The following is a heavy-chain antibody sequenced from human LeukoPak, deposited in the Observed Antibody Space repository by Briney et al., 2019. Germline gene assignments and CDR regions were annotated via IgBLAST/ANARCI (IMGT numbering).Heavy chain of an antibody. V-gene: IGHV5-51*01. CDR2: IYLGDSDT. J-gene: IGHJ4*02. D-gene: IGHD2-21*02. Sequence: GEPLKISCKATGYRLSDYWIGWVRQIPGKGLEWMGSIYLGDSDTRYSPSSQGQDTISADKSISTAYLQWSSLKASDSAMYYCARSYCGGDCNFGCWGQGTLVTVSS. CDR3: ARSYCGGDCNFGC. CDR1: GYRLSDYW.